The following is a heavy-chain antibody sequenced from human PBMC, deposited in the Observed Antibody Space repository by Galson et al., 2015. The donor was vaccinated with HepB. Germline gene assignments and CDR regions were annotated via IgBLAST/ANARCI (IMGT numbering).Heavy chain of an antibody. V-gene: IGHV3-21*01. J-gene: IGHJ6*02. CDR1: GFTFSSYS. CDR3: ARGLAAAGTEERYYYYGMDV. CDR2: ISSSSSYI. D-gene: IGHD6-13*01. Sequence: SLRLSCAASGFTFSSYSMNWVRQATGKGLEWVSSISSSSSYIYYADSVKGRFTISRDNAKNSLYLQMNSLRAEDTAVYYCARGLAAAGTEERYYYYGMDVWGQGTTVTVSS.